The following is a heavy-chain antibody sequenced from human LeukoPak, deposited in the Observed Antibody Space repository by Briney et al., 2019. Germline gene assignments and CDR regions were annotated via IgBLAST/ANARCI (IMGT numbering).Heavy chain of an antibody. Sequence: PGGSLRLSRAASGFTSTDYSMSWVRQAPGKGLEWVSDLGRNGGNKYYPASVKGRLTISSDNPKNTVFLQMNTLRPEDTAIYNCVKDRPCGTCMPMDAWGQGTTV. J-gene: IGHJ6*02. CDR3: VKDRPCGTCMPMDA. D-gene: IGHD2-2*01. CDR2: LGRNGGNK. CDR1: GFTSTDYS. V-gene: IGHV3-23*01.